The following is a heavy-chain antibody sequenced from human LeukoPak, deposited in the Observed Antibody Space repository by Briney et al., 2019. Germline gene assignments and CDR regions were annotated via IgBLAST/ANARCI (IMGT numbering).Heavy chain of an antibody. CDR3: SRDSLSSCGGDCYSGLDV. CDR1: GFTFSNYW. V-gene: IGHV3-74*01. Sequence: GGSLRLSCAASGFTFSNYWMHWVRQAPGEALMWVSRIKSDGSSTTYADSVKGRFTISRDNAKNTLYLQMNSLRAEDTAVYYCSRDSLSSCGGDCYSGLDVWGQGTTVTGSS. CDR2: IKSDGSST. J-gene: IGHJ6*02. D-gene: IGHD2-21*02.